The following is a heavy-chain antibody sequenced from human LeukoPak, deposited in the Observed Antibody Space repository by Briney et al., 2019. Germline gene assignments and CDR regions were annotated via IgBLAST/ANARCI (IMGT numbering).Heavy chain of an antibody. Sequence: SQTLSLTCAISGYTVTSNSVAWNWIRPSPSRGLVWLGRTYNRCKWNNDNTVSMKSRITIHPDTSKTQFSLQLNSVTPEDTAVYYCARDRWYSSSWYKSNWFDPWGQGTLVTVSS. D-gene: IGHD6-13*01. CDR1: GYTVTSNSVA. CDR3: ARDRWYSSSWYKSNWFDP. CDR2: TYNRCKWNN. V-gene: IGHV6-1*01. J-gene: IGHJ5*02.